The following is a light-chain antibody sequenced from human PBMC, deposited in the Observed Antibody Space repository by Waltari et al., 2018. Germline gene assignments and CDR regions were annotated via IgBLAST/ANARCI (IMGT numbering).Light chain of an antibody. CDR3: QQYYDTPFT. V-gene: IGKV4-1*01. Sequence: DFVINQSPDPLALSPGERDTLTFPTSPSVLYNSNNKNYLAWYQQKPGQPPKLLIYWASTREAGVPDRFSGGGSGTDFTLTISSLQAEDVAVYYCQQYYDTPFTFGGGTTVEIK. CDR2: WAS. J-gene: IGKJ4*01. CDR1: PSVLYNSNNKNY.